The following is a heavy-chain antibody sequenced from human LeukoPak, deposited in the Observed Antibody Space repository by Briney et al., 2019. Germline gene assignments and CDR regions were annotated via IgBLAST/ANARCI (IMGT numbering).Heavy chain of an antibody. CDR3: AKRVSTSVAGYDY. CDR2: ISGSGGSI. Sequence: GGSLTLSCAASGFTLSSYAMSWVRPPPGKGLEWVSAISGSGGSIYYPDSVKSRFTNTRNNSKNTLFLQMNSLRAEDTAVYYCAKRVSTSVAGYDYWGQGTLVTVSS. CDR1: GFTLSSYA. V-gene: IGHV3-23*01. D-gene: IGHD6-19*01. J-gene: IGHJ4*02.